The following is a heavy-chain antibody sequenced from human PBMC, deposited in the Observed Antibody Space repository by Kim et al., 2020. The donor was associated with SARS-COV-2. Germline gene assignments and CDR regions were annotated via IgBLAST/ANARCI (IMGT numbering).Heavy chain of an antibody. CDR3: ARTSSGWYGFGYYYYGMDV. Sequence: GGSLRLSCAASGFTFSSYGMHWVRQAPGKGLEWVAVIWYDGSNKYYADSVKGRFTISRDNSKNTLYLQMNSLRAEDTAVYYCARTSSGWYGFGYYYYGMDVWGQGTTVTVSS. V-gene: IGHV3-33*08. CDR2: IWYDGSNK. D-gene: IGHD6-19*01. J-gene: IGHJ6*02. CDR1: GFTFSSYG.